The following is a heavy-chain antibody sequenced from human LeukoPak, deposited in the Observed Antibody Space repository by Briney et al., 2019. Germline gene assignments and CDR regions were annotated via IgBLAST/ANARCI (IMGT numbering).Heavy chain of an antibody. J-gene: IGHJ4*02. D-gene: IGHD4-17*01. CDR3: VNERYGDYDY. Sequence: PGGSLRLSCAASGFTFSTYAMSWVRQAPGKGLEYVSAISRNGGSTYYADSVKGRFTISRDNSKNTLYLQMSSLRAEDTAVYYCVNERYGDYDYWGQGTLVTVSS. CDR1: GFTFSTYA. V-gene: IGHV3-64D*09. CDR2: ISRNGGST.